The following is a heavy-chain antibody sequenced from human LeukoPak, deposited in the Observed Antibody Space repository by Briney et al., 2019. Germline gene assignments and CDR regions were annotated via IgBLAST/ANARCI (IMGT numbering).Heavy chain of an antibody. D-gene: IGHD6-19*01. CDR1: GFTFSDYY. V-gene: IGHV3-11*01. CDR3: ARDSRAVAWDYFDY. Sequence: TGGSLRLSCAASGFTFSDYYMSWIRQAPGKGLEWVSYISSSGSTIYYADSVKGRFTISRDNAKNSLYLQMNSLRAEDTAVYYCARDSRAVAWDYFDYWGQGTLVTVSS. J-gene: IGHJ4*02. CDR2: ISSSGSTI.